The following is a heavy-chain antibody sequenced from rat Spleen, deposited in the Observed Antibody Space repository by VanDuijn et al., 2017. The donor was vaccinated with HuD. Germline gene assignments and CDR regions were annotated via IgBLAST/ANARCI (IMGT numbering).Heavy chain of an antibody. V-gene: IGHV5-29*01. CDR2: ISPSGTGT. J-gene: IGHJ2*01. D-gene: IGHD1-9*01. CDR1: GFTFNNYD. CDR3: ARRHYGYTDYFDY. Sequence: EVQLVESGGGLVQPGRSLKLSCAASGFTFNNYDMAWVRQAPTKGLEWVTSISPSGTGTYYRDSVRGRFTVSRDNAKSTLSLQMDSLRSEDTATYYCARRHYGYTDYFDYWGQGVMVTVSS.